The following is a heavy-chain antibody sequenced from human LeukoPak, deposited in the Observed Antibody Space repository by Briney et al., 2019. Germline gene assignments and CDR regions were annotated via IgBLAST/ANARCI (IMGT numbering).Heavy chain of an antibody. CDR1: GFTFSSYG. CDR2: IWYDGSNK. CDR3: ARDLEGGYAPYYYFDY. Sequence: GRSLRLSCAASGFTFSSYGMHWVRQAPGKGLEWVAVIWYDGSNKYYADSVKGRFTISRDNSKNTLYLQMNSLRAEDTAVYYCARDLEGGYAPYYYFDYWGQGTLVTVSP. J-gene: IGHJ4*02. V-gene: IGHV3-33*01. D-gene: IGHD5-12*01.